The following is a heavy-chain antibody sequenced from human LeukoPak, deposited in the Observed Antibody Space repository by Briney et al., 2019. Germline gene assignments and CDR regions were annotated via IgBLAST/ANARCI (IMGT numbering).Heavy chain of an antibody. D-gene: IGHD3-3*01. Sequence: ASVKVSCKASGYTFTSYGINWVRQAPGQGLEWMGWISPYNGNTNYAQKLQGRVTMTTDTSTSTAYMELRSLRSDDTAVYYCATEFWSGYNNPSDAFDIWGQGTMVTVSS. V-gene: IGHV1-18*01. CDR1: GYTFTSYG. CDR3: ATEFWSGYNNPSDAFDI. CDR2: ISPYNGNT. J-gene: IGHJ3*02.